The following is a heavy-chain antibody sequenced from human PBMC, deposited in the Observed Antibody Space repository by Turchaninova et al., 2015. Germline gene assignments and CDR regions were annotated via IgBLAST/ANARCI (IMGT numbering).Heavy chain of an antibody. CDR2: ISQSGSPI. D-gene: IGHD4-23*01. CDR1: GFPFSAYT. V-gene: IGHV3-48*03. J-gene: IGHJ1*01. CDR3: ARGTPPLY. Sequence: EVQLVQSGGGLVRPGGSLGLSCEGYGFPFSAYTMNGVRQAPGKGLEWLSYISQSGSPIHYADSVKGRFTISRDNAKDSVYLQMNSLGAEDTAVYYCARGTPPLYWGQGTPVTVSS.